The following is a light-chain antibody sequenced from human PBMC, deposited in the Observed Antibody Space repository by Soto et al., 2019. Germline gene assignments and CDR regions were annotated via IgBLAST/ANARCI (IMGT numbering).Light chain of an antibody. J-gene: IGKJ1*01. V-gene: IGKV3-20*01. CDR1: QTMRSSH. CDR3: QQYGGSPLWT. CDR2: GAS. Sequence: EIVLTQSPGTLSLSPGERATLSCRASQTMRSSHLAWYQQKPGQAPRLLIYGASTRTFDVPDRFSGSGSGTDFTLTISRLEPEDFAVYYCQQYGGSPLWTFGQGTKVDIK.